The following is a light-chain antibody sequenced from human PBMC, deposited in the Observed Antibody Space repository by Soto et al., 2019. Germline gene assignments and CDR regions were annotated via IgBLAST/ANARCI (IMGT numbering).Light chain of an antibody. CDR1: NIGTKS. Sequence: SYELTQPPSVSVAPGQTATVTCGADNIGTKSVHWYQKKPGQAPLLVVFADSDRPPGIPARFSAFNSGNTATLTINMVEDGDEADYYCHVWDISAELVVFGGGTKLTVL. CDR3: HVWDISAELVV. V-gene: IGLV3-21*02. CDR2: ADS. J-gene: IGLJ2*01.